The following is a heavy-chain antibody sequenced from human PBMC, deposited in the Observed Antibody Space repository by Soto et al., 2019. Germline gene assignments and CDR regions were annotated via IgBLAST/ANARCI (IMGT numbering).Heavy chain of an antibody. CDR3: ARMVVVVAAADAFDI. Sequence: SCKASGYTFTSYGISWIRQPPGKGLEWIGYIYYSGSTNYNPSLKSRVTISVDTSKNQFSLKLSSVTAADTAVYYCARMVVVVAAADAFDIWGQGTMVTVSS. CDR1: GYTFTSYG. J-gene: IGHJ3*02. D-gene: IGHD2-15*01. V-gene: IGHV4-59*01. CDR2: IYYSGST.